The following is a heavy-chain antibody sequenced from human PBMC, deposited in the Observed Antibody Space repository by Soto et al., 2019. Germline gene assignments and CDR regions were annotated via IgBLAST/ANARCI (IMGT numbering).Heavy chain of an antibody. Sequence: SETLSLTCTVSGGSISSYYWSWIRQPPGKGLEWIGYIYYSGSTNYNPSLKSRVTISVDTSKNQFSLKLSSVTAADTAVYYCARLIAAPYYYYYYMDVWGKGTTVTV. CDR1: GGSISSYY. CDR2: IYYSGST. J-gene: IGHJ6*03. CDR3: ARLIAAPYYYYYYMDV. V-gene: IGHV4-59*08. D-gene: IGHD6-6*01.